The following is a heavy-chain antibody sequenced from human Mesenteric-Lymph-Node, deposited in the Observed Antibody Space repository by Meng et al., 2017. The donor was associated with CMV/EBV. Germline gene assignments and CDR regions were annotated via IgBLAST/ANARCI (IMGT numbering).Heavy chain of an antibody. CDR1: GGTFSSYT. CDR2: IIPILGIA. J-gene: IGHJ5*02. D-gene: IGHD6-13*01. V-gene: IGHV1-69*02. CDR3: AGGIAAAGSRWFDP. Sequence: QVQLVQAGAGGKKPGSSVRLYCKASGGTFSSYTISWVRQAPGQGLEWMGRIIPILGIANYAQKFQGRVTITADKSTSTAYMELSSLRSEDTAVYYCAGGIAAAGSRWFDPWGQGTLVTVSS.